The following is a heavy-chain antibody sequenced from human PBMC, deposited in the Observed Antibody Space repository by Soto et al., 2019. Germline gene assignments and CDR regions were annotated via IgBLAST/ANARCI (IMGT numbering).Heavy chain of an antibody. CDR2: IIPIFGTA. V-gene: IGHV1-69*12. Sequence: QVQLVQSGAEVKKPGSSVKVSCKASGGTFSSYAISWVRQAPGQGLEWEGEIIPIFGTANYSQKFQGRVTIAAEESTRAAYMALSSLTSEDTAMYYCARESRYCRGGSSYFLPGIDYWGQGTLVTVSS. CDR3: ARESRYCRGGSSYFLPGIDY. CDR1: GGTFSSYA. D-gene: IGHD2-15*01. J-gene: IGHJ4*02.